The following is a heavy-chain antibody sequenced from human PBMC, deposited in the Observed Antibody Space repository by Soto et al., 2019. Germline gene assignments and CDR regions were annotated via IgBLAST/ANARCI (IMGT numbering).Heavy chain of an antibody. D-gene: IGHD6-19*01. J-gene: IGHJ3*02. V-gene: IGHV3-7*03. Sequence: GSLRLSCAASGFTFSSYWMSWVRQAPGKGLEWVANIKQDGSEKYYVDSVKGRFTISRDNAKNSLYLQMNSLRAEDTAVYYCARDRKVAGSDAFDIWGQGTMVTVSS. CDR2: IKQDGSEK. CDR1: GFTFSSYW. CDR3: ARDRKVAGSDAFDI.